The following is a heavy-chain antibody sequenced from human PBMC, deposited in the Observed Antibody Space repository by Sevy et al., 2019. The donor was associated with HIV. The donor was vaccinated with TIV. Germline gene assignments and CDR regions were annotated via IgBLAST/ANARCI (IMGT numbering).Heavy chain of an antibody. Sequence: GGSLRLSCAASGFTFSNAWMSWVRQAPGKGLEWVGRIKSKTDGGTTYYAETVKGRFTISRDDSKNTLYLQMNSLKTEDTAIYYCTPDSKKRGLSALLDYWGQGTLVTVSS. V-gene: IGHV3-15*01. CDR3: TPDSKKRGLSALLDY. J-gene: IGHJ4*02. CDR1: GFTFSNAW. D-gene: IGHD3-10*01. CDR2: IKSKTDGGTT.